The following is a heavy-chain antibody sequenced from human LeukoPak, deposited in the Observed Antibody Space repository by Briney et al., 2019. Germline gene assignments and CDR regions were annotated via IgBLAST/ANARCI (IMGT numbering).Heavy chain of an antibody. CDR1: GGSISSSSYY. J-gene: IGHJ6*03. CDR2: IYYSGST. D-gene: IGHD2-2*01. V-gene: IGHV4-39*07. Sequence: SETLSLTCTVSGGSISSSSYYWDWIRQPPGRGLEWIGSIYYSGSTNYNPSLKSRVTISVDTSKNQFSLKLSSVIAADTAVYYCARTTEGYCSSASCFGFSYSYYMDVWGKGTTVTISS. CDR3: ARTTEGYCSSASCFGFSYSYYMDV.